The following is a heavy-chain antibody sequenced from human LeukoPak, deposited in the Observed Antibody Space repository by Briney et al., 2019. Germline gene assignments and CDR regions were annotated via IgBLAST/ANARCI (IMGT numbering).Heavy chain of an antibody. J-gene: IGHJ4*02. CDR1: GYTFTSYY. V-gene: IGHV1-46*01. Sequence: GASAKVSCKASGYTFTSYYMHWVRQAPGQGLEWMGIINPSGGSTSYAQKFQGRVTMTRDTPTSTVYMELSSLRSEDTAVYYCARGSIDDILTGYYSRYYFDYWGQGTLVTVSS. CDR3: ARGSIDDILTGYYSRYYFDY. CDR2: INPSGGST. D-gene: IGHD3-9*01.